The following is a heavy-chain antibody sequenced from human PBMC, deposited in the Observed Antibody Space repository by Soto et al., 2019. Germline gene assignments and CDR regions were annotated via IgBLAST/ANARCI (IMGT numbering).Heavy chain of an antibody. V-gene: IGHV3-21*01. CDR2: ISSSSSYI. Sequence: GGSLRLSCAASGFTFSSYSMNWVRQVPGKGLEWVSSISSSSSYIYYADSVKGRFTISRDNAKNSLYLQMNSLRAEDTAVYYCARDLCGGDCYDAFDIWGQGTMVTVSS. D-gene: IGHD2-21*02. CDR3: ARDLCGGDCYDAFDI. CDR1: GFTFSSYS. J-gene: IGHJ3*02.